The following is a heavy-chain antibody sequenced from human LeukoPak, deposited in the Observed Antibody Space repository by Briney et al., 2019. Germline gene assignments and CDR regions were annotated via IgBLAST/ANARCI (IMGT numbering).Heavy chain of an antibody. CDR1: GDSIIRSNY. CDR3: AREFTFGGVIGY. D-gene: IGHD3-16*01. V-gene: IGHV4-39*07. J-gene: IGHJ4*02. Sequence: SETLSLTCNVSGDSIIRSNYWGWIRQPPGKGLEWIGNIYYSGSTYYNSSLKSRVTISVDTSKNQFSLKLSSVTAADTAMYYCAREFTFGGVIGYWGQGTLVTVSS. CDR2: IYYSGST.